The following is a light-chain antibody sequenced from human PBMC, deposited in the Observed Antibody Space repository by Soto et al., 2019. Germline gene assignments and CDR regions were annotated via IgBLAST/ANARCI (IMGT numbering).Light chain of an antibody. Sequence: DIQMTQSPSSLSASVGDRVTITCRASQSISSYLNWYQQKPGKAPKLLIYAASNLQGGVPSRFSGSGSGTDFPLSISSLQPEDFATYFCQQSYSTPATFGGGTKVEI. V-gene: IGKV1-39*01. CDR2: AAS. CDR3: QQSYSTPAT. J-gene: IGKJ4*01. CDR1: QSISSY.